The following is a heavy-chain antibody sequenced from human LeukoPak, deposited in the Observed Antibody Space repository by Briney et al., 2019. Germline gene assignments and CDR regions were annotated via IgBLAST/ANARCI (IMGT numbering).Heavy chain of an antibody. D-gene: IGHD1-26*01. Sequence: SVKVSCKASGGTFSSYAISWVRQAPGRGLEWMGRIIPILGIANYAQKFQGRVTITADKSTSTAYMELSSLRSEDTAVYYCAASPSGSYVSEYFQHWGQGTLVTVSS. CDR3: AASPSGSYVSEYFQH. V-gene: IGHV1-69*04. J-gene: IGHJ1*01. CDR2: IIPILGIA. CDR1: GGTFSSYA.